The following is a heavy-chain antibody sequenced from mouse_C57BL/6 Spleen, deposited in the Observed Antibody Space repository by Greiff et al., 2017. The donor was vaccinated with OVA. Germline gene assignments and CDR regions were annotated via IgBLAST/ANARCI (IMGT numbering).Heavy chain of an antibody. CDR1: GYTFTSYW. CDR2: IDPSDSYT. Sequence: QVQLQQPGAELVRPGTSVTLSCKASGYTFTSYWMHWVKQRPGQGLEWIGVIDPSDSYTNYNQKFKGKATLTVDTSSSTAYMQLSSLTSEDSAVYYCARFPYDGCLIDYWGQGTTLTVSS. CDR3: ARFPYDGCLIDY. V-gene: IGHV1-59*01. J-gene: IGHJ2*01. D-gene: IGHD2-3*01.